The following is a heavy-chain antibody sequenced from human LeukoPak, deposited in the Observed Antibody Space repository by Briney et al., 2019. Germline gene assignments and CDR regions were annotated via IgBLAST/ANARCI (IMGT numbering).Heavy chain of an antibody. V-gene: IGHV4-59*01. CDR1: GGSISSYY. D-gene: IGHD3-10*01. J-gene: IGHJ4*02. CDR3: ARAPVYSASGSYYYLDY. Sequence: SETLSLTCTVSGGSISSYYWSWIRQPPGKGLEWIGYIHDSGSTNYNPSLKSRVTISIDTSKNQFSLKLSSVTAADTAVYYCARAPVYSASGSYYYLDYWGQGILVSVSS. CDR2: IHDSGST.